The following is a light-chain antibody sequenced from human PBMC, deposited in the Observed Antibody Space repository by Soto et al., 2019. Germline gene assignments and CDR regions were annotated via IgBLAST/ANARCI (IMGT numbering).Light chain of an antibody. V-gene: IGKV3-11*01. Sequence: ELVLTQSPATLSLSPGERATLSCRASQSVRGYSAWYQQKPGQAPRLLIYDTSNRATGIPARFSGSGSGTDFTLTISGLEPEDFAVYYCKQRSNWQYTFGLGTRLEIK. CDR1: QSVRGY. CDR2: DTS. J-gene: IGKJ2*01. CDR3: KQRSNWQYT.